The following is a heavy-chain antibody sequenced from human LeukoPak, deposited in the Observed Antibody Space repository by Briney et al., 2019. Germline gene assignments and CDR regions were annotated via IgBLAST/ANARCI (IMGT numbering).Heavy chain of an antibody. D-gene: IGHD3-10*01. CDR1: GYSFTSYW. V-gene: IGHV5-51*01. CDR3: ARRPKSGGALYYFDY. Sequence: GESLKISCKGSGYSFTSYWIGWVRQMPGKGLEWMGIIYPGDSDTRYSPSFQGQVTISADKSISTAYLQWSSLKASDTAMYYCARRPKSGGALYYFDYWGQGTLVTVSS. J-gene: IGHJ4*02. CDR2: IYPGDSDT.